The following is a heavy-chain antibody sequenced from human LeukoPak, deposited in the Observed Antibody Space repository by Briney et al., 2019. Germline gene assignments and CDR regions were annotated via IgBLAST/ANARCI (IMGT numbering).Heavy chain of an antibody. Sequence: SVKVSCKASGGTFSSYAISWVRQAPGQGLEWMGGIIPIFGTANYAQKFQGRVTITADESTSTAYMELSSLRSEDTAVYYCARDRKGGSGAFDIWGQGTMVTVSS. CDR2: IIPIFGTA. D-gene: IGHD5-12*01. CDR1: GGTFSSYA. V-gene: IGHV1-69*13. J-gene: IGHJ3*02. CDR3: ARDRKGGSGAFDI.